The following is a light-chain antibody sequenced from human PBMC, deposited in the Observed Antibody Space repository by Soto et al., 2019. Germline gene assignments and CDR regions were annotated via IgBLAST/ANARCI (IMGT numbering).Light chain of an antibody. Sequence: EIVLTQSPATLSLSPGERATLSCRASQSVSSYLAWYQQKPGQAPRLLIYDASNRATGIPARFSGSGSGTDFTLTISRLEPEDFAVYYCQQRGNWPETFGQGTKVEIK. V-gene: IGKV3-11*01. J-gene: IGKJ1*01. CDR1: QSVSSY. CDR2: DAS. CDR3: QQRGNWPET.